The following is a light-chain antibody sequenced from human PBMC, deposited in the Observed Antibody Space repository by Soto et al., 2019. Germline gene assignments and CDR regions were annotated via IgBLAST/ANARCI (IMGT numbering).Light chain of an antibody. Sequence: EIVLTQSPGTLSLSPGERATLSCRASQSFHTNYLAWYQHRPGQAPRLLIYGASIRASGIPERFSGRGSGTDSTFTISRLEPEDSAVYYCQHYDSSPAFTFGGGTKMEIK. CDR1: QSFHTNY. CDR2: GAS. J-gene: IGKJ4*01. V-gene: IGKV3-20*01. CDR3: QHYDSSPAFT.